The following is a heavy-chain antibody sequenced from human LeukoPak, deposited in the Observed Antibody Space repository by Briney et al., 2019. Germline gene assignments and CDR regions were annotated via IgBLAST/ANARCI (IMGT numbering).Heavy chain of an antibody. Sequence: GGSLRLSCAASGFTFSSYAMSWVRQAPGKGLEWVSAISGSGGSTYYADSVKGRFTIFRDNSKNTLYLQMNSLRAEDTAVYYCAKDKGPAAILLGWFDPWGQGTLVTVSS. CDR1: GFTFSSYA. CDR3: AKDKGPAAILLGWFDP. V-gene: IGHV3-23*01. D-gene: IGHD2-2*02. CDR2: ISGSGGST. J-gene: IGHJ5*02.